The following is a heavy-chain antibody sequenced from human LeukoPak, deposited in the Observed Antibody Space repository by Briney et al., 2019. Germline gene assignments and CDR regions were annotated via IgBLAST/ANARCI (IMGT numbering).Heavy chain of an antibody. J-gene: IGHJ6*02. Sequence: GGSLRLSCAASGFTFSSYGMHWVRQAPGKGLEWVAVISYDGSNKYYADSVKGRFTISRDNSKNTLYLQMNSLRAEDTAVYYCAKDLYSGSYHEVPGYGMDVWGQGATVTVSS. CDR2: ISYDGSNK. CDR1: GFTFSSYG. CDR3: AKDLYSGSYHEVPGYGMDV. D-gene: IGHD1-26*01. V-gene: IGHV3-30*18.